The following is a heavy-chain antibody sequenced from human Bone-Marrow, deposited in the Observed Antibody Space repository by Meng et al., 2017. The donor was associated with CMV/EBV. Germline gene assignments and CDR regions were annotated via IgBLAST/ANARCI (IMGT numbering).Heavy chain of an antibody. CDR2: IRYDGSHK. V-gene: IGHV3-30*02. CDR3: ATPGVAAADFDY. D-gene: IGHD6-25*01. Sequence: GESLKISCAASGFTFSSYGMHWVRQAPGKGLEWVAFIRYDGSHKYYADSVKGRFTISRDNSKNTLYMQMNSLRAEDTAVYYRATPGVAAADFDYWGQGTLVTVSS. CDR1: GFTFSSYG. J-gene: IGHJ4*02.